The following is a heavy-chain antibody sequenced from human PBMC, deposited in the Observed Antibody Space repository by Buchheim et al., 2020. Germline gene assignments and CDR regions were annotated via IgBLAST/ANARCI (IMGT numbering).Heavy chain of an antibody. CDR1: GGSISSSSYY. V-gene: IGHV4-39*01. J-gene: IGHJ5*02. D-gene: IGHD1-7*01. CDR3: ASHAITGTTQSWFDP. CDR2: IYYSGST. Sequence: QLPLQESGPGLVKPSETLSLTCTVSGGSISSSSYYWGWIRQPPGKGLEWIGSIYYSGSTYYNPSLKSRVTLSVDTSKNQFSLKLSSVTAADTAVYYCASHAITGTTQSWFDPWGQGTL.